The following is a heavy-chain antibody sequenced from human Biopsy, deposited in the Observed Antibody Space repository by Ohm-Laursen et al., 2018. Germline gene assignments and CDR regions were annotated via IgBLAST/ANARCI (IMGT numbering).Heavy chain of an antibody. CDR2: IDYRGST. D-gene: IGHD3-22*01. CDR3: ARVSRSIYDSTFDSFNI. Sequence: PGTLSLTCNVSGGSFSTYYWTWIRQPPGKGLEWIACIDYRGSTNYNPSLKSRVSISIDTSKNQLSLRLNSVTAADTAVYYCARVSRSIYDSTFDSFNIWGPGTMVTVSS. V-gene: IGHV4-59*01. J-gene: IGHJ3*02. CDR1: GGSFSTYY.